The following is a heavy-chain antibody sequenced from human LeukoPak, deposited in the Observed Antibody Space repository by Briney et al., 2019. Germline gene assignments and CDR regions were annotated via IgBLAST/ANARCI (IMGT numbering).Heavy chain of an antibody. CDR2: ISYDGSNK. CDR1: GFTFSSYA. Sequence: GGSLRLSCAASGFTFSSYAMHWVRQAPGKGLEWVAVISYDGSNKYYADSVKGRFTISRDNSKNTLYLQMNSLRAEDTAVYYCAASGIAAAGTLYYYYYYYMDVWGKGTTVTVSS. V-gene: IGHV3-30-3*01. CDR3: AASGIAAAGTLYYYYYYYMDV. J-gene: IGHJ6*03. D-gene: IGHD6-13*01.